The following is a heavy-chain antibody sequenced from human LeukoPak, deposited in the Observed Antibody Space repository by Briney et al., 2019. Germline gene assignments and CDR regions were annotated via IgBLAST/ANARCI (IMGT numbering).Heavy chain of an antibody. CDR1: GFTFSSYA. CDR2: VFYRGTT. D-gene: IGHD3-9*01. CDR3: ARHDYDLLTGYTINWFDP. V-gene: IGHV4-39*01. Sequence: GSLRLSCAASGFTFSSYAMSWVRQPPGKGLEWIGSVFYRGTTFYSPSLKSRVTVSIDTSKNQFSLKLNSVTAADTAVYYCARHDYDLLTGYTINWFDPWGQGTLVTVSS. J-gene: IGHJ5*02.